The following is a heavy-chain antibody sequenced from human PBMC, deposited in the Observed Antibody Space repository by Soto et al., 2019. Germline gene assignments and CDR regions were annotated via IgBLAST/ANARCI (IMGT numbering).Heavy chain of an antibody. CDR3: AGGDAWGIFFAH. CDR1: GGSVNSGGYY. Sequence: QVQLQGSGPGLVKPSQTLSLSCTVSGGSVNSGGYYWSWLRQVPGKGLEWIGYVYYSGNTYYNPSLKSRAAISLDTPANQFSLKLSSVTAADTAMYYCAGGDAWGIFFAHWGQGTPVTVSS. D-gene: IGHD2-21*02. J-gene: IGHJ4*02. CDR2: VYYSGNT. V-gene: IGHV4-31*03.